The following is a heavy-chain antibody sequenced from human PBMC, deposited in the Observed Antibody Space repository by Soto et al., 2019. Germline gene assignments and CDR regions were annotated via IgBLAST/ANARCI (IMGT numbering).Heavy chain of an antibody. J-gene: IGHJ4*02. CDR2: IDPSDSYT. V-gene: IGHV5-10-1*01. D-gene: IGHD2-2*01. CDR1: GYSFTSYW. CDR3: ARRGRGYCSSTSCPDFDY. Sequence: GESLKISCKGSGYSFTSYWISWVRQMPGKGLEWMGRIDPSDSYTNYSPSFQGHVTISADKSISTAYLQWSSLKASDTATYYCARRGRGYCSSTSCPDFDYWGQGTLVTVSS.